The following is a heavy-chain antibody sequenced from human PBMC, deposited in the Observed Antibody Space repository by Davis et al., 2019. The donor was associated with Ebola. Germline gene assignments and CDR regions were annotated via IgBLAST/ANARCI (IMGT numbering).Heavy chain of an antibody. CDR1: GFTFSSYE. J-gene: IGHJ4*02. V-gene: IGHV3-48*03. D-gene: IGHD3-10*01. CDR2: ISSSGSTI. Sequence: GESLKISCAASGFTFSSYEMNWVRQAPGKGLEWVSYISSSGSTIYYADSVKGRFTISRDNAKNSLYLQMNSLRAEDTAVYYCARDHAVFGSGSYYPNYFDYWGQGTLVTVSS. CDR3: ARDHAVFGSGSYYPNYFDY.